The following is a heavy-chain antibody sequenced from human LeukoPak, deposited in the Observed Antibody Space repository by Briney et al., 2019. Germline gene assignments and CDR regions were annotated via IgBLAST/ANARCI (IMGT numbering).Heavy chain of an antibody. Sequence: PSETLSLTCTVSGGSIRSFYWSWIRQAPGKGLEWIGFISYSGYTSYSPSLKSRVGISVDTSKSQFSPRLSSMTAADTAIYYCARGRNDNGGMFFDSWAQGTLVTVSS. V-gene: IGHV4-59*01. J-gene: IGHJ4*02. CDR1: GGSIRSFY. D-gene: IGHD4-23*01. CDR2: ISYSGYT. CDR3: ARGRNDNGGMFFDS.